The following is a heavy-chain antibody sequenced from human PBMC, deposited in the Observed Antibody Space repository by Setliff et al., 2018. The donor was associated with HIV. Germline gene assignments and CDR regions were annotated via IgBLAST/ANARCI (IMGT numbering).Heavy chain of an antibody. J-gene: IGHJ4*02. D-gene: IGHD3-22*01. CDR2: IGTVGDT. Sequence: GESLKISCAVSGFTFRNYDMHWVRQAPGKGLEWVSGIGTVGDTYYPDSVKGRFTISREDAKDSLYLQMNSLRAGDTAVYYCARGSTDYYYNSVYSELDHWGRGTLVTVSS. CDR1: GFTFRNYD. CDR3: ARGSTDYYYNSVYSELDH. V-gene: IGHV3-13*01.